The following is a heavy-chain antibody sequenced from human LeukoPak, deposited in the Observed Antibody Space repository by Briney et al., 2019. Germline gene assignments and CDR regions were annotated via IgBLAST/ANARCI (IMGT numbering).Heavy chain of an antibody. CDR3: ARGGGSGYDLDGMDV. CDR2: INPSGGTT. V-gene: IGHV1-46*01. J-gene: IGHJ6*02. Sequence: ASVKVSCKASGYTLTNFYMHWVRQAPGQGPEWMGLINPSGGTTTYAQKFQGRVTMTRDTSTSTFYMDLSSLKSEDTAVYYCARGGGSGYDLDGMDVWGQGTTVTVSS. CDR1: GYTLTNFY. D-gene: IGHD5-12*01.